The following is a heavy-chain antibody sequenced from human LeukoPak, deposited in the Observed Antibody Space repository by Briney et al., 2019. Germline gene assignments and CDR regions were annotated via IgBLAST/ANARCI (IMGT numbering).Heavy chain of an antibody. D-gene: IGHD3-3*01. CDR1: GFTFSSYA. Sequence: GGSLRLSCAASGFTFSSYAMSWVRQAPGKGLEWVSGICASGGNTYYADSVKGRFTISRDNSRNTLYVQMNSLRAEDTAVYYCAKDFGYDFWSSVWFDPWGQGTLVTVSS. V-gene: IGHV3-23*01. J-gene: IGHJ5*02. CDR3: AKDFGYDFWSSVWFDP. CDR2: ICASGGNT.